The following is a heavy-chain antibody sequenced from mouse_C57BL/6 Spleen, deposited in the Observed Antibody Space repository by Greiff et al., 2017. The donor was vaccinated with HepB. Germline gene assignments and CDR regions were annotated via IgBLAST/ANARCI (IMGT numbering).Heavy chain of an antibody. CDR2: ISYDGSN. Sequence: EVQLQESGPGLVKPSQSLSLTCSVTGYSITSGYYWNWIRQFPGNKLERMGYISYDGSNNYNPSLKNRISITRDTSKNQFFLKLNSVTTEDTATYYCASSLYGYDDEFAYWGQGTLVTVSA. CDR3: ASSLYGYDDEFAY. V-gene: IGHV3-6*01. J-gene: IGHJ3*01. D-gene: IGHD2-2*01. CDR1: GYSITSGYY.